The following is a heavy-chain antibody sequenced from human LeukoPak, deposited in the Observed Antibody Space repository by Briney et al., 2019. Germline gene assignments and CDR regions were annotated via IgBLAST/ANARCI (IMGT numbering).Heavy chain of an antibody. CDR3: ARKWFGESPFDP. J-gene: IGHJ5*02. Sequence: ASVKVFCKASGYTFTSYAMHWGRQAPGQRLEGMGWINAGNGNTKYSQKFQGRVTITRDTSASTAYMELSSLRSEDTAVYYCARKWFGESPFDPWGQGTLVTVSS. V-gene: IGHV1-3*01. CDR2: INAGNGNT. D-gene: IGHD3-10*01. CDR1: GYTFTSYA.